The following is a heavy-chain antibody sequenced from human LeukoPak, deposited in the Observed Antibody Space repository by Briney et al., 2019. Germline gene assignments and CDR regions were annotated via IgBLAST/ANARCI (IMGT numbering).Heavy chain of an antibody. D-gene: IGHD3-10*01. Sequence: PSETLSLTCAVYGGSFSGYYWSWIRQPPGKGLEWIGEINHSGSTYYNPSLKSRVTISVDTSKNQFSLKPSSVTAADTAVYYCARTLGDYGSGSYYYWGQGTLVTVSS. V-gene: IGHV4-34*01. J-gene: IGHJ4*02. CDR1: GGSFSGYY. CDR2: INHSGST. CDR3: ARTLGDYGSGSYYY.